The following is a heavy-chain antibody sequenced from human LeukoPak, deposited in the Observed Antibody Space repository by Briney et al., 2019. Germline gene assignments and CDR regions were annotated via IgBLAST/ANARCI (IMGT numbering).Heavy chain of an antibody. CDR1: GFTFSSYW. V-gene: IGHV3-74*01. D-gene: IGHD3-22*01. CDR2: INSDGSST. Sequence: SGGSLRLSCAASGFTFSSYWMHWVRHAPGKGLVWVSRINSDGSSTSYADSVKGRFTISRDNAKNTLYLQMNSLRAEDTAVYYCASLMGDYYDSCGYPLDYWGQGTLVTVSS. J-gene: IGHJ4*02. CDR3: ASLMGDYYDSCGYPLDY.